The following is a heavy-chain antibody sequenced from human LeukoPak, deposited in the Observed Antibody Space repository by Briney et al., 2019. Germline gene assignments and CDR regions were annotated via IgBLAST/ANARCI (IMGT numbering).Heavy chain of an antibody. V-gene: IGHV3-48*03. J-gene: IGHJ6*03. Sequence: GGSLRLSCAASGFTFSSYEMNWVRQAPGKGLEWVSYITSSGSTIYYAASVKGRFTISRDNAKNSLYLQMNSLRAEDTAVYYCARDLAVAAFYYYYYMDVWGKGTTVTISS. CDR3: ARDLAVAAFYYYYYMDV. CDR1: GFTFSSYE. CDR2: ITSSGSTI. D-gene: IGHD2-15*01.